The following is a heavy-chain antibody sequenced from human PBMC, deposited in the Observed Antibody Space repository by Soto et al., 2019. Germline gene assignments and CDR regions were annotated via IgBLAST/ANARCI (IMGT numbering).Heavy chain of an antibody. CDR2: AYYSGDT. D-gene: IGHD2-8*01. V-gene: IGHV4-59*01. J-gene: IGHJ5*02. CDR3: ARDRSTYGGGGTGEVKENWFDP. CDR1: GGSISRYY. Sequence: ETLSLTCSVSGGSISRYYWSWIRQPPGKGLEWIGYAYYSGDTGYNPSLKSRVTMAVDTSKGQVSLKLSSVTAADTAVYYCARDRSTYGGGGTGEVKENWFDPWGQGALVTVSS.